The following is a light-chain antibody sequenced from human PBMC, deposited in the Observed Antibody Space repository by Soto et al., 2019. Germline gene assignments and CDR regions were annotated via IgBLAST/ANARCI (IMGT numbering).Light chain of an antibody. CDR1: SSDVGSYKL. J-gene: IGLJ3*02. CDR2: EVT. V-gene: IGLV2-23*02. CDR3: CSYAGSNTWV. Sequence: QSALTQPASVSGSRGQSITISCSGTSSDVGSYKLVSWYQQHPGNAPKLMISEVTKRPSGISTRFSGSKSGNTASLTISGLQPEDESDYYCCSYAGSNTWVFGGGTKVTVL.